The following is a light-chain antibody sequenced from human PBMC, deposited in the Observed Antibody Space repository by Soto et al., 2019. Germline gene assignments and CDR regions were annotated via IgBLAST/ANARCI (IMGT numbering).Light chain of an antibody. Sequence: QSVLTQPPSVSGAPGQRVIISCTGSSSNIGAGYDVHWYQQLPGTAPRLLIYDNNKRPSGIPDRFSGSKSGTSATLGITGLQTGDEADYYCGTWDSSLSVGVFGGGTKVTVL. CDR2: DNN. CDR1: SSNIGAGYD. J-gene: IGLJ3*02. V-gene: IGLV1-51*01. CDR3: GTWDSSLSVGV.